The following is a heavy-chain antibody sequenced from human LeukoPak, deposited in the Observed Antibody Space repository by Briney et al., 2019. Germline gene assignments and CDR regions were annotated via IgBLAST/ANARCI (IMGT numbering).Heavy chain of an antibody. CDR2: ISISSSYI. J-gene: IGHJ3*02. D-gene: IGHD3-9*01. CDR3: ARAPRYYDILTGYSMQDAFDI. Sequence: GGSLRLSCAASGFTFSSYSMNCVRQAPGKGLEWVSSISISSSYIYYADSVKGRFTISRDNAKNSLYLQMNSLRAEDTAVYYCARAPRYYDILTGYSMQDAFDIWGQGTMVTVSS. CDR1: GFTFSSYS. V-gene: IGHV3-21*01.